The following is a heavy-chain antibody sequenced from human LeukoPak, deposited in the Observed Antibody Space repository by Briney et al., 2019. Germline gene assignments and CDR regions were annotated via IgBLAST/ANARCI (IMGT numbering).Heavy chain of an antibody. V-gene: IGHV3-7*01. Sequence: GGSLRLSCVASGFMFDRYWMSWVRQAPGKELEWVANIKSDASEEKYLDSVMGRFKISRDNAEDSLFLQMNSLRAEDTAVYFCARQPQHEASFDYWGQGALVAVSS. CDR3: ARQPQHEASFDY. CDR1: GFMFDRYW. CDR2: IKSDASEE. J-gene: IGHJ4*02.